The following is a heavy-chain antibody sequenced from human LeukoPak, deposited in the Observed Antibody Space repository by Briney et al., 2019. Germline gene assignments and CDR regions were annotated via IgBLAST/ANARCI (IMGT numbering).Heavy chain of an antibody. D-gene: IGHD3-22*01. CDR2: IYHSGST. J-gene: IGHJ4*02. CDR3: ASEYDSSGYYLDY. CDR1: GYSISSGYY. V-gene: IGHV4-38-2*02. Sequence: PSETLSLTCTVSGYSISSGYYWGWLRQPPGKGLEWIGSIYHSGSTYYNPSLKSRVTISVDTSKNQFSLKLSSVTAADTAVYYCASEYDSSGYYLDYWGQGTLVTVSS.